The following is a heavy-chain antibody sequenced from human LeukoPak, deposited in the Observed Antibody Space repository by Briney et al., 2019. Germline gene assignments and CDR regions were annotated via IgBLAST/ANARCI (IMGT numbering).Heavy chain of an antibody. CDR3: ALVKEPAALYAFDI. V-gene: IGHV3-30*04. D-gene: IGHD2-2*01. CDR1: GFTFSSYA. J-gene: IGHJ3*02. Sequence: GGSLRLSCAASGFTFSSYAMHWVRQAPGKGREGVADISYDGSNKYYADSVKGRFTISRDNSKNTLYLQMNSLRAEDTAVYYCALVKEPAALYAFDIRGQGTMVTVSS. CDR2: ISYDGSNK.